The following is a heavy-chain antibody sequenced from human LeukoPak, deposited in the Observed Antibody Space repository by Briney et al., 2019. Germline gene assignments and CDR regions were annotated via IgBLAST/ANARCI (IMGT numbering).Heavy chain of an antibody. J-gene: IGHJ6*03. CDR1: GGSISSYY. CDR2: IYTSGST. V-gene: IGHV4-4*07. D-gene: IGHD2-2*01. CDR3: ARDVYCSSTSCYYDAYYYYYYMDV. Sequence: KPSETLSLTCTVSGGSISSYYWSWIRQPAGKGLEWIGRIYTSGSTNYNPSLKSRVTISVDTSKNQFSLKLSSVTAADTAVYYCARDVYCSSTSCYYDAYYYYYYMDVWGKGTTVTVSS.